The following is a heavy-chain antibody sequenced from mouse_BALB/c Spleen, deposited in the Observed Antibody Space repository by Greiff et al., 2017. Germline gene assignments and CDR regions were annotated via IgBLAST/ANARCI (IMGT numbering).Heavy chain of an antibody. Sequence: VKLQESGPGLVQPSQSLSITCTVSGFSLTSYGVHWVRQSPGKGLEWLGVIWSGGSTDYNAAFISRLSISKDNSKSQVFFKMNSLQANDTAIYYCARSYGSSFLYAMDYWGQGTSVTVSS. CDR3: ARSYGSSFLYAMDY. V-gene: IGHV2-2*02. CDR1: GFSLTSYG. D-gene: IGHD1-1*01. J-gene: IGHJ4*01. CDR2: IWSGGST.